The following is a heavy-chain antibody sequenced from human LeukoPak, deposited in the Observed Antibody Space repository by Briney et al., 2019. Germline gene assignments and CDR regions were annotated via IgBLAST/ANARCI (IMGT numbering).Heavy chain of an antibody. Sequence: SETLSLTCAVYGGSFRGYYWTWVRQSPGKGLECIGRIDDSGDTKYNPSLKSRVTISVDTSKNQFSLKLTSVTAAGTAVYYCARERKATVTLTVPLSRPKRGGYMDVWGTGTTVAVSS. CDR2: IDDSGDT. J-gene: IGHJ6*03. D-gene: IGHD5-24*01. CDR1: GGSFRGYY. V-gene: IGHV4-34*01. CDR3: ARERKATVTLTVPLSRPKRGGYMDV.